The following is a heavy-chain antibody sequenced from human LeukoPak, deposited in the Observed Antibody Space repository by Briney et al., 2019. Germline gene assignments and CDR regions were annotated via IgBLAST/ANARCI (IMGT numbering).Heavy chain of an antibody. Sequence: PSETLSLTCTVSGGSISSSSYYCGWIRQPPGKGLEWIGSIYYSGSTYYNPSLKSRVTISVDTSKNQFSLKLSSVTAADTAVYYCARGPRITMIVVVDWGQGTLVTVSS. CDR3: ARGPRITMIVVVD. CDR2: IYYSGST. CDR1: GGSISSSSYY. J-gene: IGHJ4*02. D-gene: IGHD3-22*01. V-gene: IGHV4-39*01.